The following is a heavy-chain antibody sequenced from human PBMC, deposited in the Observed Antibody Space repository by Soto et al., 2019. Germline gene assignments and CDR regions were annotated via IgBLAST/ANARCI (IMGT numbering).Heavy chain of an antibody. Sequence: QVQLVQSGAEVKKPGSSVKVSCKTSGGTFNSYGITWVRQAPGQGLEWMGGIIPFFGPSHYAQKFQGRVTITADESTSTADMELSSLRYEDTAVYYCARGSNSGYYYGLEVWGQGTTVTVSS. D-gene: IGHD3-10*01. V-gene: IGHV1-69*01. J-gene: IGHJ6*02. CDR1: GGTFNSYG. CDR3: ARGSNSGYYYGLEV. CDR2: IIPFFGPS.